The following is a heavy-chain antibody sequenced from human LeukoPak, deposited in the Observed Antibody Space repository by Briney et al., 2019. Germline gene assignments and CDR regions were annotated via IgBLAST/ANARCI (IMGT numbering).Heavy chain of an antibody. J-gene: IGHJ5*02. CDR3: VRGSTGAFDP. CDR1: ADSITNHY. D-gene: IGHD1-1*01. V-gene: IGHV4-59*11. Sequence: SETLSLTCTVSADSITNHYWSWIRQPPGKGLEWIGYIYYSGSSNYNPSLKSRVTMSVDTSKNQFSLKLSSVTAAATAVYYCVRGSTGAFDPWGQGTLVTVSS. CDR2: IYYSGSS.